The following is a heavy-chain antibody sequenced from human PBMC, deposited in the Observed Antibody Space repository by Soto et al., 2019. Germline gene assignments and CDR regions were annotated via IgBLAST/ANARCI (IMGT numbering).Heavy chain of an antibody. Sequence: QLQLQESGPGLVKPSETLSLTCTVSGGSISSSSYYWGWIRQPPGKGLEWIGSIYYSGSTYYNPSLKSRVTISVDTSKNQFSLKLSSVTAADTAVYYCARPNEDIVVVPAANYWFDPWGQGTLVTVSS. J-gene: IGHJ5*02. CDR1: GGSISSSSYY. CDR2: IYYSGST. D-gene: IGHD2-2*01. CDR3: ARPNEDIVVVPAANYWFDP. V-gene: IGHV4-39*01.